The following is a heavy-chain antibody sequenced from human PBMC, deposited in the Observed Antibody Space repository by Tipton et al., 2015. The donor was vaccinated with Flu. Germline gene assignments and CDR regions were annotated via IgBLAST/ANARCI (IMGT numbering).Heavy chain of an antibody. CDR3: ARGEYSSSWYYYYYYGMDV. CDR2: MNPNSGNT. D-gene: IGHD6-13*01. Sequence: QVQLVQSGAEVKKPGASVKVSCKASGYTFTSYDINWVRQATGQGLEWMGWMNPNSGNTGYAQKFQGRVTMTRNTSISTAYMELSSLRSEDTAVYYCARGEYSSSWYYYYYYGMDVWGQGTTVTVSS. CDR1: GYTFTSYD. J-gene: IGHJ6*02. V-gene: IGHV1-8*01.